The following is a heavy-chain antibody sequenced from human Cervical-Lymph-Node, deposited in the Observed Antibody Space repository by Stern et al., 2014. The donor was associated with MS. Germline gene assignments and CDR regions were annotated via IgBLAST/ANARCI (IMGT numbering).Heavy chain of an antibody. CDR1: GYTLSEIS. V-gene: IGHV1-24*01. Sequence: QVQLVQSGAEVKKPGASVKVSCKVSGYTLSEISMHWVRQAPGKGLEWMGGFESEHGETRYAQKFQGRVTMAEDRSTDTAYMELSSLRSEDTAVYYCATHRGRVTYYYGMDVWGQGTTVTVSS. CDR2: FESEHGET. D-gene: IGHD2-21*02. J-gene: IGHJ6*02. CDR3: ATHRGRVTYYYGMDV.